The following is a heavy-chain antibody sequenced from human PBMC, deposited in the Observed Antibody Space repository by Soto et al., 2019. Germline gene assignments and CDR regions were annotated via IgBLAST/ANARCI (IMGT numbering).Heavy chain of an antibody. V-gene: IGHV1-2*04. CDR2: INPNSGGT. Sequence: GASVKVSCKASGYTFTGYYMHWVRQAPGQGLEWMGWINPNSGGTNYAQKFQGWVTMTRDTSISTAYMELSRLRSDDTAVYYCARGGVVLRYFDWGAFDIWGQGTMVTVSS. J-gene: IGHJ3*02. CDR3: ARGGVVLRYFDWGAFDI. D-gene: IGHD3-9*01. CDR1: GYTFTGYY.